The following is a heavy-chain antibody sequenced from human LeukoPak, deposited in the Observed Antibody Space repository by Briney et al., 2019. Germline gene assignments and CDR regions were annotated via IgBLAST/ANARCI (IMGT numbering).Heavy chain of an antibody. J-gene: IGHJ4*02. V-gene: IGHV4-34*01. CDR3: ARARRLQAPFDY. CDR1: GGSFSGYY. CDR2: INHSGST. Sequence: SETLSLTCAVYGGSFSGYYWSWIHQPPGKGLEWIGEINHSGSTNYNPSLKSRVTISVDTSKNQFSLKLSSVTAADTAVYYCARARRLQAPFDYWGQGTLVTVSS.